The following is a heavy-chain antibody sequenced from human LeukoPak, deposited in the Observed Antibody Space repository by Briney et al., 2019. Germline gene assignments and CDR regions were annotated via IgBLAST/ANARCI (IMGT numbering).Heavy chain of an antibody. Sequence: PGGSLRLSCAASGFTFSSYGMHWVRQAPGKGLEWVAVIWYDGSNKYYADSVKGRFTISRDNSKNTLYLQMNSLRDEDTGVYYCAXGXHDXSGYYLPDPDYWGQGTLVTVSS. J-gene: IGHJ4*02. CDR2: IWYDGSNK. D-gene: IGHD3-22*01. CDR3: AXGXHDXSGYYLPDPDY. V-gene: IGHV3-33*01. CDR1: GFTFSSYG.